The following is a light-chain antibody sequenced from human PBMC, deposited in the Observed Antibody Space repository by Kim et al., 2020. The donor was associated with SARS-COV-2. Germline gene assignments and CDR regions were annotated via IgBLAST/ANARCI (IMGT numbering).Light chain of an antibody. V-gene: IGKV3-15*01. Sequence: EIVMTQSPATLSVSPGERATLSCRASQSISNYLAWYQVKPGQAPRLLIYGASARATGITARYSGGGSGTEFTLTISSLQSEDFAVYYCQQYNDWPLPTFGGGTKVDIK. CDR2: GAS. J-gene: IGKJ4*01. CDR3: QQYNDWPLPT. CDR1: QSISNY.